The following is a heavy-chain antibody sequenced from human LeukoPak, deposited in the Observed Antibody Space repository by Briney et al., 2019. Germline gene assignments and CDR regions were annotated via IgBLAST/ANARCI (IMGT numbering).Heavy chain of an antibody. Sequence: GGSLRLSCAASGFTFRSYAMHWVRQAPGKGLEWVAVISYDGSNKYYADSVKGRFTISRDNSKNTLYLQMNSLRAEDTAVYYCAKSYDYVWGSYRPYFDYWGQGTLVTVSS. CDR2: ISYDGSNK. CDR1: GFTFRSYA. CDR3: AKSYDYVWGSYRPYFDY. D-gene: IGHD3-16*02. V-gene: IGHV3-30-3*01. J-gene: IGHJ4*02.